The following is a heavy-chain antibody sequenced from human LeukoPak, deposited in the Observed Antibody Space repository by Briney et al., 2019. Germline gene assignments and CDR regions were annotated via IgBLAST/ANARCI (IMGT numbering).Heavy chain of an antibody. CDR1: GASVRSSTYH. J-gene: IGHJ6*02. V-gene: IGHV4-39*07. D-gene: IGHD6-13*01. CDR3: ARDWGPYSGLGMDV. Sequence: TSETLSLTCSVSGASVRSSTYHWGWIRQSPGKGPEWIGSIFYTGNTFYTPSLKSRVTISIDTSKNQFSLKLSSVTAADTAVYYCARDWGPYSGLGMDVWGQGTTVTVSS. CDR2: IFYTGNT.